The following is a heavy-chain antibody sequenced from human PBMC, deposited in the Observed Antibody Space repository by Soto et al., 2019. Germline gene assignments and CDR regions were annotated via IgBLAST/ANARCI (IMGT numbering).Heavy chain of an antibody. V-gene: IGHV4-59*01. CDR3: AQSYDSSGYYIDY. CDR1: GGSISSYY. Sequence: SETLSLTCTVSGGSISSYYWSWIRQPPGKGLEWIGYIYYSGSTNYNPSLKSRVTISVDTSKNQFSLKLSSVTAADTAVYYCAQSYDSSGYYIDYWGQGTLATVSS. D-gene: IGHD3-22*01. J-gene: IGHJ4*02. CDR2: IYYSGST.